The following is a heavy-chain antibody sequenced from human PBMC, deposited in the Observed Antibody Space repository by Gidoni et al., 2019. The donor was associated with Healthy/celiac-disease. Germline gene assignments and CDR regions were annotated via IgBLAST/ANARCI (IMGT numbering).Heavy chain of an antibody. CDR3: AKVNSGSYFYYYYGMDV. Sequence: EVQLLESGGGLLQPGGSLGLSCAASGFTFRSHAMSWFRQAPGKGLEGVSAISGSGGSTYYADSVKGRFTISRDNSKNTLYLQMNSLRAEDTAAYYCAKVNSGSYFYYYYGMDVWGQGTTVTVSS. V-gene: IGHV3-23*01. J-gene: IGHJ6*02. D-gene: IGHD1-26*01. CDR2: ISGSGGST. CDR1: GFTFRSHA.